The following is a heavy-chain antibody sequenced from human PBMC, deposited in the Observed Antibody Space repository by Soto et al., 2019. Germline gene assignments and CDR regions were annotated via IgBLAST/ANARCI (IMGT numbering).Heavy chain of an antibody. CDR3: ARSLVITTVVTERRYYYYGMDV. Sequence: ASVKVSCKASGYTFTSYAMHWVRQAPGQRLEWMGWINAGNGNTKYSQKFQGRVTITRDTSASTACMELSSLRSEDTAVYYCARSLVITTVVTERRYYYYGMDVWGQGTTVTVSS. CDR1: GYTFTSYA. J-gene: IGHJ6*02. V-gene: IGHV1-3*01. CDR2: INAGNGNT. D-gene: IGHD4-17*01.